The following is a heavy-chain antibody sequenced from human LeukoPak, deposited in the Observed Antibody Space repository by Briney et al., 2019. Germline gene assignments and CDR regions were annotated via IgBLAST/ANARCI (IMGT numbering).Heavy chain of an antibody. Sequence: SETLSLTCTVSGGSLSNYYWSWIRQPPGKGLEWIGYIYYSGSINYNPSLKSRVTISVDMSKNQFSLQLSSVTAADTAVYYCARQSRDGDYIARLFDYWGQGTLVTVSS. CDR2: IYYSGSI. J-gene: IGHJ4*02. V-gene: IGHV4-59*08. D-gene: IGHD4-17*01. CDR1: GGSLSNYY. CDR3: ARQSRDGDYIARLFDY.